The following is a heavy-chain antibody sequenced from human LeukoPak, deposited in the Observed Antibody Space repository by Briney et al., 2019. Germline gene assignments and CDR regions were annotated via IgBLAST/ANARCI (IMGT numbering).Heavy chain of an antibody. CDR1: GYTFTSYG. V-gene: IGHV1-18*01. D-gene: IGHD3-10*01. J-gene: IGHJ6*03. Sequence: ASVKVSCKASGYTFTSYGISWVRQAPGQGLEWMGWISAYNGNTNYAQKLQGRVTMTTDTSTSTAYMELRSLRSDDTAVYYCARVRLYYYGSGSYYGVYYYMDVWGKGTTVTVYS. CDR2: ISAYNGNT. CDR3: ARVRLYYYGSGSYYGVYYYMDV.